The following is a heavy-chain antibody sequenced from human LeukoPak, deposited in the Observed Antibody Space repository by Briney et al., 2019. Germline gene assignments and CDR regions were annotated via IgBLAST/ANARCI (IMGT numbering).Heavy chain of an antibody. J-gene: IGHJ5*02. CDR2: ISSSSSYI. CDR3: ARGGTYYYDSSGNTFDP. CDR1: GFTFCSYS. D-gene: IGHD3-22*01. V-gene: IGHV3-21*04. Sequence: QPGGSLRLSCAASGFTFCSYSMNWVRQAPGKGLEWVSSISSSSSYIYYADSVKGRFTISRDNAKNSLYLQMNSLRAEDTAVYYCARGGTYYYDSSGNTFDPWGQGTLVTVSS.